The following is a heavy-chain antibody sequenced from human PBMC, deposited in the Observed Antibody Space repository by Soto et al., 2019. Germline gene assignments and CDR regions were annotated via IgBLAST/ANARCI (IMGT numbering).Heavy chain of an antibody. V-gene: IGHV1-18*01. CDR3: ARVWPRDKEYYYDSSGYYPFDP. CDR1: GYTFTSYG. CDR2: ISAYNGNT. Sequence: ASVKVSCKASGYTFTSYGISWVRQAPGQGLEWMGWISAYNGNTNYAQKLQGRVTMTTDTSTSTAYMELRSLRSDDTAVYYCARVWPRDKEYYYDSSGYYPFDPWGQGTLVTVSS. J-gene: IGHJ5*02. D-gene: IGHD3-22*01.